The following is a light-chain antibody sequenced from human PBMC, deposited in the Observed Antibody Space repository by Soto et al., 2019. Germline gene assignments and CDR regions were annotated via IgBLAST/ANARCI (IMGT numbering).Light chain of an antibody. V-gene: IGLV2-23*02. J-gene: IGLJ1*01. CDR2: QVV. CDR3: CSYAGINNLYV. Sequence: CALPQPLSLSGSHGEAITLSCPGTSGDVGGYDLVSWYQQHPGKAPKLMIYQVVKRPSGVSNRFSGSQSGNTASLTISGLQAEDEADYYCCSYAGINNLYVFGTGTKVTVL. CDR1: SGDVGGYDL.